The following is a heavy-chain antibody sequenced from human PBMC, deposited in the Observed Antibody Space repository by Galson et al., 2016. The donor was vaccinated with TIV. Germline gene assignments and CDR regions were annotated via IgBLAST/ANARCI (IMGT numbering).Heavy chain of an antibody. Sequence: SVKVSCKASGYTFNTHGLSWVRQAPGQGLGWMGWISAYNGDTFYAQRLQGRLTMTTDTSTNTAYMELNSLTFDDTAIYYCARDREVNSGFYPAYWGQGTLVTVSS. D-gene: IGHD5-12*01. CDR1: GYTFNTHG. CDR3: ARDREVNSGFYPAY. V-gene: IGHV1-18*01. CDR2: ISAYNGDT. J-gene: IGHJ4*02.